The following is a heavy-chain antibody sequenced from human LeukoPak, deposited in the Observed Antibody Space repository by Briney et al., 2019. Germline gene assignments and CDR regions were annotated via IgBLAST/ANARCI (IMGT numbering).Heavy chain of an antibody. J-gene: IGHJ5*02. CDR3: ARGGTPSSSWYTKSKNWFDP. Sequence: GGSLRLSCAASGFTFSIYSMKWVRQAPGRGLEWVSSFTYSSSYIYYADSVKGRFTMSRDNAKNSLYLQMNSLRAEDTAVYYCARGGTPSSSWYTKSKNWFDPWGQGTLVTVSS. CDR1: GFTFSIYS. D-gene: IGHD6-13*01. V-gene: IGHV3-21*01. CDR2: FTYSSSYI.